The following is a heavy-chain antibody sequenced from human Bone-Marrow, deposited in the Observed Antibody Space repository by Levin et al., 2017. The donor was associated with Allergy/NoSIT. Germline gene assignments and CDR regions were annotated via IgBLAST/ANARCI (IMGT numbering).Heavy chain of an antibody. CDR1: GFTFTSYG. Sequence: GESLKISCAASGFTFTSYGMHWVRQAPGKGLEWVAVIWYSGSRQYYGESVKGRFTISRDSSKNTLFLQMNNMTVEDTAVYFCARDIGYEATFYGLDVWGQGTTVTVSS. CDR3: ARDIGYEATFYGLDV. D-gene: IGHD5-12*01. CDR2: IWYSGSRQ. J-gene: IGHJ6*02. V-gene: IGHV3-33*01.